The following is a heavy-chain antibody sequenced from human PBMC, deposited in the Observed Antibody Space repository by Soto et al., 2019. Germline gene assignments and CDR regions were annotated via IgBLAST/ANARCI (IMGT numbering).Heavy chain of an antibody. V-gene: IGHV4-4*02. CDR1: GGSISSSNW. Sequence: QVQLQESGPGLVKPSGTLSLTCAVSGGSISSSNWWNWVRQPPGKGLEWIGEIYHSGSTNYNPSLKRRVTISLDKSKNQFSLKLSSVTAADTAVYYCARVWYYGSGSYFDYWGQGTLVTVSS. CDR3: ARVWYYGSGSYFDY. CDR2: IYHSGST. J-gene: IGHJ4*02. D-gene: IGHD3-10*01.